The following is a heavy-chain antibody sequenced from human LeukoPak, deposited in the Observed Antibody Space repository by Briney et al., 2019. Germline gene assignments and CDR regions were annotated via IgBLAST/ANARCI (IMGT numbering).Heavy chain of an antibody. CDR2: IYSGGST. D-gene: IGHD3-22*01. CDR1: GFTVSSNY. CDR3: AKDVYYYDSSGYHYYYYMDV. V-gene: IGHV3-53*01. Sequence: GGSLRLSCAASGFTVSSNYMSWVRQAPGKGLEWVSVIYSGGSTYYADSVKGRFTISRDNSKNTLYLQMNSLRAEDTAVYYCAKDVYYYDSSGYHYYYYMDVWGKGTTVTVSS. J-gene: IGHJ6*03.